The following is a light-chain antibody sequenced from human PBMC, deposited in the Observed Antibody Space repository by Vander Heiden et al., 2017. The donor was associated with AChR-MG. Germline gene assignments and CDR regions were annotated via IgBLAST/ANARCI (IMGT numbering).Light chain of an antibody. Sequence: QSVVTQPPSASGAPGQGVTIPCSGESSHIGTNNVNWYQQLPGTAPKLLIYGTNQRPSGVPDRFSGSKSGTSASLAISGLQSEDEADYYCAAWDDSLNGPLFGGGTKLTVL. CDR3: AAWDDSLNGPL. V-gene: IGLV1-44*01. CDR2: GTN. J-gene: IGLJ2*01. CDR1: SSHIGTNN.